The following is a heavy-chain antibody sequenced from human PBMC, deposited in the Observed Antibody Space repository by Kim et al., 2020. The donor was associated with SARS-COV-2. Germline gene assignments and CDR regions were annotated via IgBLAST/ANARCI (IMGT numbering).Heavy chain of an antibody. Sequence: SETLSLTCAVEGGAFREYYWSWIRQSPQKGLEWIGGSHSSGTTSYNPSLRHRAAIFLDTTQRQVSLSLWPLTAADAATYFCARDVSFYGGGLTHFGLWGR. CDR2: SHSSGTT. D-gene: IGHD3-3*01. J-gene: IGHJ2*01. CDR1: GGAFREYY. CDR3: ARDVSFYGGGLTHFGL. V-gene: IGHV4-34*01.